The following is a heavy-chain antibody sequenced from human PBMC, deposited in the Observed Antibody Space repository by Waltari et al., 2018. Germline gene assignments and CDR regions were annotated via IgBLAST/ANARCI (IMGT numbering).Heavy chain of an antibody. CDR2: ISSNGGRT. CDR1: GFTFSSYA. Sequence: EVQLVESGGGLVQPGGSLRLSCAASGFTFSSYAMHWVRQAPGKGLAYVSAISSNGGRTYYANSGKGRFTISRDNSKNTLYLQMGSLRAEDMAVYYCARGDVRGVIIGYPSDAFDIWGQGTMVTVSS. CDR3: ARGDVRGVIIGYPSDAFDI. D-gene: IGHD3-10*02. V-gene: IGHV3-64*01. J-gene: IGHJ3*02.